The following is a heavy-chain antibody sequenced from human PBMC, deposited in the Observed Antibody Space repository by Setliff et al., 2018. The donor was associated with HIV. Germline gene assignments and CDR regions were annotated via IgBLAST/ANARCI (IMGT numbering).Heavy chain of an antibody. J-gene: IGHJ5*02. V-gene: IGHV4-39*07. D-gene: IGHD3-22*01. CDR2: IFYSGHT. Sequence: SETLSLTCTVSGGSISRSSYYWAWIRQPPGKGLEWIGNIFYSGHTFYNPSLRSRVTISVDTSKNQFSLKLKYVTAADTAVYYCARGLPSYYYESSGSLGWFDPWGQGTLVTVSS. CDR3: ARGLPSYYYESSGSLGWFDP. CDR1: GGSISRSSYY.